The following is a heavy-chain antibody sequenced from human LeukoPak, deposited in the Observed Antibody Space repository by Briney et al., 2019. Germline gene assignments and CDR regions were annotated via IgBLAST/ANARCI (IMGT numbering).Heavy chain of an antibody. V-gene: IGHV1-2*02. Sequence: GASLKVSCKTSGYTFTAYYIHWVRQAPGQGLEWMGWINPISAGTNYAQKFQGRVTMTRDTSISTTFLELTRLTSDDTAVYFCARDVRVATAGRRNNWFDPWGQGTLVTVSS. J-gene: IGHJ5*02. CDR2: INPISAGT. D-gene: IGHD6-13*01. CDR3: ARDVRVATAGRRNNWFDP. CDR1: GYTFTAYY.